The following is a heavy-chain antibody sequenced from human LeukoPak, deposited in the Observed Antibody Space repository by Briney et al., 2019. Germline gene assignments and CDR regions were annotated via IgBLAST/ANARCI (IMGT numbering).Heavy chain of an antibody. Sequence: GGSLRLSCAASGFTFSSYSMNWVRQAPGKGLEWVSSISSSGSCIYYADSVKGRFTISRDNAKNSLYLQMNSLRAEDTAVYYCARGSTLGITMVRGANWFDPWGQGTLVTVSS. V-gene: IGHV3-21*01. CDR2: ISSSGSCI. CDR3: ARGSTLGITMVRGANWFDP. CDR1: GFTFSSYS. J-gene: IGHJ5*02. D-gene: IGHD3-10*01.